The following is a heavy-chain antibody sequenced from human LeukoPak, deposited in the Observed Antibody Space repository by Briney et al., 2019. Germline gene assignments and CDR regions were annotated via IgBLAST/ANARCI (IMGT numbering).Heavy chain of an antibody. CDR3: AIRSGRASSSFAS. V-gene: IGHV4-4*02. CDR2: IYHSGST. CDR1: GGSISSSNW. Sequence: SETLSLTCAVSGGSISSSNWWSWVRQPPGKGLEWIGEIYHSGSTNYNPSLKSRVTISVDKSKNQFSLNLSSVTAADTSVYYLAIRSGRASSSFASSGQDTLVTVSS. J-gene: IGHJ4*01. D-gene: IGHD3-3*01.